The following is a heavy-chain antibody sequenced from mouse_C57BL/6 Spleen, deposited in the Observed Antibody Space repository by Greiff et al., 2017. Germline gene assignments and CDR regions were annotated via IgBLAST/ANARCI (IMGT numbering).Heavy chain of an antibody. J-gene: IGHJ2*01. Sequence: VQLQQSGAELARPGASVKMSCKASGYTFTSYTMHWVKQRPGEGLEWIGYINPSSGYTKYNQKFKDKATLTADNSSSTAYMQQSSLTSEDTAVYYGAREEPGGYWGQGTTLTVSS. CDR3: AREEPGGY. V-gene: IGHV1-4*01. CDR1: GYTFTSYT. CDR2: INPSSGYT.